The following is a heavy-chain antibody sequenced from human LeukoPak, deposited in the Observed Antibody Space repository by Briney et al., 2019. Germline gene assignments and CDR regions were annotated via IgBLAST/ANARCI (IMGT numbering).Heavy chain of an antibody. J-gene: IGHJ4*02. V-gene: IGHV1-2*02. D-gene: IGHD3-22*01. CDR3: ARDRTMRGSPRFDY. CDR2: VNPNSGGT. Sequence: ASVKVSCKASGYTFTGYYMHWVRQAPGQGLEWMGWVNPNSGGTNYAQKFQGRVTMTRDTSISTAYMELSRLRSDDTAVYYCARDRTMRGSPRFDYWGEGTLVTVSS. CDR1: GYTFTGYY.